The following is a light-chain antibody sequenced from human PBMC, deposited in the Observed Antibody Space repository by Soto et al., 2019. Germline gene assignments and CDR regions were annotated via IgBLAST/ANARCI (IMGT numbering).Light chain of an antibody. CDR3: SSYVGNNQVI. V-gene: IGLV2-8*01. CDR2: EVN. J-gene: IGLJ2*01. CDR1: SDDIGRYNY. Sequence: QSALAQPPSASGSPGQSVTISCTGTSDDIGRYNYVSWYQHHPGKAPRLLIYEVNQRASGVPERFSGSKSGYAASLTVSGLQTEDEAHYYCSSYVGNNQVIFGGGTRSPS.